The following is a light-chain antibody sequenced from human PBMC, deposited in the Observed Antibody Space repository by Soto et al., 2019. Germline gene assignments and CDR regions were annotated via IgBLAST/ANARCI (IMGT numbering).Light chain of an antibody. CDR1: QSVSSSY. CDR2: GES. V-gene: IGKV3-20*01. J-gene: IGKJ4*02. Sequence: EIVLTQYPGTLSLSPGERCTLSCMAIQSVSSSYLAWYQQKPGQAPRLLIYGESSRATGIPDRFSGSGSGPDFTLTISRLEPEDFAVYFCPHYGSSRTVGPVTQVEIK. CDR3: PHYGSSRT.